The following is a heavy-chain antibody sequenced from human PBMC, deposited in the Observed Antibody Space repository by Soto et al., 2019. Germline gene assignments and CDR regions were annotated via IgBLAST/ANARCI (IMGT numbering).Heavy chain of an antibody. CDR2: IYSGGST. CDR3: ARDFVVPADMSLDRYYYSGMDV. J-gene: IGHJ6*02. Sequence: EVQLVESGGGLVQPGGSLRLSCAASGFTVSSNYMSWVRQAPGKGLEWVAGIYSGGSTYYADSVKGRFTISRDNSKNTLYLQMNSLRAEDTAVYYCARDFVVPADMSLDRYYYSGMDVWGQGTTVTVSS. D-gene: IGHD2-2*01. V-gene: IGHV3-66*01. CDR1: GFTVSSNY.